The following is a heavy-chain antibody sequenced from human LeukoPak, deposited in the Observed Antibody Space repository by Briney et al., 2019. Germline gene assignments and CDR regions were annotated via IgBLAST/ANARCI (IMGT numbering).Heavy chain of an antibody. CDR3: AKDSPHTATTRDYFDY. D-gene: IGHD4-17*01. V-gene: IGHV3-23*01. CDR1: GFTFSSYA. J-gene: IGHJ4*02. CDR2: ISGSGGST. Sequence: GGSLRLSCAASGFTFSSYAMSWVRQAPGKGLEWVSAISGSGGSTYYADSVKGRFTISRDNSKNTLYLQMNSLRAEDTAVYYCAKDSPHTATTRDYFDYWGQGTLVTVSS.